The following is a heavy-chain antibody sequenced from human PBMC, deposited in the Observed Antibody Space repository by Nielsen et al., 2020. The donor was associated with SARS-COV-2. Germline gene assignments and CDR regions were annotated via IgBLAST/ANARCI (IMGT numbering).Heavy chain of an antibody. Sequence: SVKVSCKASGGTFSSYAISWVRQAPGQGLEWMGRIIPILGIANYAQKFQGRVTMTRDTSTSTVYMELSSLRSEDTAVYYCARGHGSGSYERTFDPWGQGTLVTVSS. D-gene: IGHD3-10*01. V-gene: IGHV1-69*04. CDR2: IIPILGIA. CDR3: ARGHGSGSYERTFDP. CDR1: GGTFSSYA. J-gene: IGHJ5*02.